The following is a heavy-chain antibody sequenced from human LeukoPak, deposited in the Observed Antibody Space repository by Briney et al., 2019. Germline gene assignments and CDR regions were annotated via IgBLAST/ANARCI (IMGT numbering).Heavy chain of an antibody. D-gene: IGHD6-19*01. CDR3: ASTGPYNSGWYRYYMDV. Sequence: GGSLRLSCAASGFTFSRYELNWVRQAPGKGLEWVSSISSSGSIVYYGDSVKGRFTISRDNAKNSLYLQMSSLRTEDTAVYYCASTGPYNSGWYRYYMDVWGKGTTVTVSS. J-gene: IGHJ6*03. CDR1: GFTFSRYE. CDR2: ISSSGSIV. V-gene: IGHV3-48*03.